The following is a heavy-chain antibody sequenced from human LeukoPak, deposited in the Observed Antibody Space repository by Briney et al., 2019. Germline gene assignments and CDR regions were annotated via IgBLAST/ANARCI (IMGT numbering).Heavy chain of an antibody. CDR2: IIPISGTA. CDR1: GGTFSRHA. Sequence: SVKVSCKASGGTFSRHAINWVRQAPGQGLEWMGGIIPISGTANYAQKFQGRVTITTDESTSTAYMEVSSLRSDDTAVYYCARDRGETYYYDSSGYAFDIWGQGTMVTVSS. CDR3: ARDRGETYYYDSSGYAFDI. V-gene: IGHV1-69*05. D-gene: IGHD3-22*01. J-gene: IGHJ3*02.